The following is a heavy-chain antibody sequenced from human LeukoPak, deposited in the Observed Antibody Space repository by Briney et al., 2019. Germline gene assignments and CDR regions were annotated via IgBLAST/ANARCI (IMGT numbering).Heavy chain of an antibody. CDR2: INPNSGGT. CDR1: GYTFTGYY. D-gene: IGHD2-8*01. V-gene: IGHV1-2*02. CDR3: ARDAVLMIYVIHAWLDP. Sequence: ASVKVSCKASGYTFTGYYMHWVRQAPGQGLEWMGWINPNSGGTSYAQKFQGRVTMTRDMSTSTVYMELSSLRSDDTAVYYCARDAVLMIYVIHAWLDPWGQGTQVTVSS. J-gene: IGHJ5*02.